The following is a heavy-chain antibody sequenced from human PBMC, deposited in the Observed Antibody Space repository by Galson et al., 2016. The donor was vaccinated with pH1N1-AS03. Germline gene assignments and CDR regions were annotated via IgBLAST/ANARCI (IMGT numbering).Heavy chain of an antibody. J-gene: IGHJ4*02. CDR3: AKWASGYSSGWYYFDY. CDR1: GFTFSSYG. CDR2: IRYDGSNK. D-gene: IGHD6-19*01. V-gene: IGHV3-30*02. Sequence: SLRLSCAASGFTFSSYGMHWVHQAPGKGLEWVAFIRYDGSNKYYADSVKGRFTISRDNSKNTLYLQMNSLRPEDTAVYYCAKWASGYSSGWYYFDYWGQGTLVTVSS.